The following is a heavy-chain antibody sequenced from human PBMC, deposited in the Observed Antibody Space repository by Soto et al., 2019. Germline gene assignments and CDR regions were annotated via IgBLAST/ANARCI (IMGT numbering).Heavy chain of an antibody. J-gene: IGHJ6*02. CDR3: ARGGGITIFGVASPYGMDV. V-gene: IGHV4-59*01. D-gene: IGHD3-3*01. Sequence: SETLSLTCTVSGGSISSYYWSWIRQPPGKGLEWIGYIYYSGSTNYNPSLKSRVTISVDTSKNQFSLKLSSVTAAATAVYYCARGGGITIFGVASPYGMDVWGQGTTVTVSS. CDR2: IYYSGST. CDR1: GGSISSYY.